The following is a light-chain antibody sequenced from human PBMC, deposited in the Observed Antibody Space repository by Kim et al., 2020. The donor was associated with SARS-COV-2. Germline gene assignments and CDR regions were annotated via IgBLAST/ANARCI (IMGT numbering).Light chain of an antibody. CDR3: QQSCSTPLT. CDR1: QSISSY. Sequence: DIQMTQSPSSLSASVGDRVTITCRASQSISSYLNWYQQKPGKAPKLLIYAASSLQSGVPSRFSGSGSGTDFTLTISSLQPEDFATYYCQQSCSTPLTFGRGTKVDSK. V-gene: IGKV1-39*01. J-gene: IGKJ4*01. CDR2: AAS.